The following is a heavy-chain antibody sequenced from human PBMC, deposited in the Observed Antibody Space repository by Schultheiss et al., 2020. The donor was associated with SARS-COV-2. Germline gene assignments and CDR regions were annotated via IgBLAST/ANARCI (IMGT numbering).Heavy chain of an antibody. D-gene: IGHD4-17*01. Sequence: SETLSLTCTVSGGSISTYYWSWVRQPPGKGLEWIGYIYYSGSTYYNPSLKSRVTISVDTSKNQFSLKLSSVTAADTAVYYCARDSDGDHGGWFDPWGQRTLVTVSS. CDR3: ARDSDGDHGGWFDP. CDR1: GGSISTYY. CDR2: IYYSGST. V-gene: IGHV4-59*01. J-gene: IGHJ5*02.